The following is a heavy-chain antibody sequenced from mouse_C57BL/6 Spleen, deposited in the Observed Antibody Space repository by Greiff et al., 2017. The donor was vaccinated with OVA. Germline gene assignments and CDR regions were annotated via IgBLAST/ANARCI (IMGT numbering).Heavy chain of an antibody. J-gene: IGHJ3*01. D-gene: IGHD2-4*01. CDR1: GFSLTSYG. Sequence: QVQLQQSGPGLVQPSQSLSITCTVSGFSLTSYGVHWVRQSPGKGLEWLGVIWSGGSTDYNAAFISRLSISKDNSKCQVFFKMNSLQADDTAIYYCAREGGLRTAAWFAYWGQGTLVTVSA. CDR3: AREGGLRTAAWFAY. CDR2: IWSGGST. V-gene: IGHV2-2*01.